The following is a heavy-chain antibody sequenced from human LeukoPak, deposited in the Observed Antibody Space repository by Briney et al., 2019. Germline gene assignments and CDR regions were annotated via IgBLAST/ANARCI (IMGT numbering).Heavy chain of an antibody. V-gene: IGHV3-21*01. CDR3: ARDDKGSWYANDIGGYYYYYYGMDV. CDR1: GFTFSSYA. J-gene: IGHJ6*02. Sequence: GGSLRLSCAASGFTFSSYAMSWVRQAPGKGLEWVSSISSSSSYIYYADSVKGRFTISRDNAKNSLYLQMNSLRAEDTAVYYCARDDKGSWYANDIGGYYYYYYGMDVWGQGTTVTVSS. CDR2: ISSSSSYI. D-gene: IGHD6-13*01.